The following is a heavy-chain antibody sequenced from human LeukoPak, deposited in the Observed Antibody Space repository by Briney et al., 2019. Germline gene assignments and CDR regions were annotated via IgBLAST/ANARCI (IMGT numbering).Heavy chain of an antibody. CDR3: ASPGVRYFDWFGAFDI. D-gene: IGHD3-9*01. J-gene: IGHJ3*02. V-gene: IGHV1-69*05. Sequence: AASVKVSCKASGGTFSSYTISWVRQAPGQGLEWMGGIIPIFGTANYAQKFQGRVTITTDESTSTAYMELSSLRSEDTAVYYCASPGVRYFDWFGAFDIWGQGTMVTVSS. CDR2: IIPIFGTA. CDR1: GGTFSSYT.